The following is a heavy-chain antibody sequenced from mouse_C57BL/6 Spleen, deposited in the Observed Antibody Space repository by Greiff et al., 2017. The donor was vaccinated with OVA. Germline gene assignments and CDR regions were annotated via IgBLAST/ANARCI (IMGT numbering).Heavy chain of an antibody. CDR3: AISRSTTVIAKGFDY. Sequence: VQLQQPGAELVKPGASVKVSCKASGYTFTSYTMHWVKQRPGQGLEWIGSINPSDSDTNYNQKFKGKATLTVDKSSSTAYMHLSSLTSEDAAVYYCAISRSTTVIAKGFDYWGQGTTLTVSS. V-gene: IGHV1-74*01. CDR2: INPSDSDT. CDR1: GYTFTSYT. J-gene: IGHJ2*01. D-gene: IGHD1-1*01.